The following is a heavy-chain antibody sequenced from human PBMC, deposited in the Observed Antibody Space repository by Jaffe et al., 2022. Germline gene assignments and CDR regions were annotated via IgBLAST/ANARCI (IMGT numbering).Heavy chain of an antibody. D-gene: IGHD2-2*01. Sequence: QVQLQESGPGLVKPSQTLSLTCTVSGGSISSGSYYWSWIRQPAGKGLEWIGRIYTSGSTNYNPSLKSRVTISVDTSKNQFSLKLSSVTAADTAVYYCARAQYCSSTSCIPRFDYWGQGTLVTVSS. V-gene: IGHV4-61*02. CDR2: IYTSGST. J-gene: IGHJ4*02. CDR3: ARAQYCSSTSCIPRFDY. CDR1: GGSISSGSYY.